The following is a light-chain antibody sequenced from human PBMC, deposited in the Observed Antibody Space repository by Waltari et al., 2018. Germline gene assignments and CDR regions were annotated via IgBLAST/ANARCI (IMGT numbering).Light chain of an antibody. CDR2: EVS. CDR1: SSDVGAYNF. Sequence: QSALTQPASVSGSPGQSITISCTGTSSDVGAYNFVSWYQQHPGKAPHLIIYEVSERPPGVSNRFSGSKSDNTAALTISGLQTEDEADYYCSSYTTSTAPGVFGAGTKLTVL. J-gene: IGLJ1*01. V-gene: IGLV2-14*01. CDR3: SSYTTSTAPGV.